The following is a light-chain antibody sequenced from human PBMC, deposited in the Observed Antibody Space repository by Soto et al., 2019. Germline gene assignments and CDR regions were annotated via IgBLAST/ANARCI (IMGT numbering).Light chain of an antibody. V-gene: IGKV3-15*01. CDR3: QHHNNWPPGT. CDR1: LTVGTN. Sequence: VMTQSPATLSVSPGERANLSCRASLTVGTNLAWYQQKPGQPPRLLIYGASTRATGIPARFSGSGSGTDFTLTISSLQSEDFAVYYCQHHNNWPPGTFGQGTSVEIK. J-gene: IGKJ1*01. CDR2: GAS.